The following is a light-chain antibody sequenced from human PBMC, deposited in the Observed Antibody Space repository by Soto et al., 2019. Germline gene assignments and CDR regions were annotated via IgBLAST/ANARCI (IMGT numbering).Light chain of an antibody. Sequence: QSVLTQPPSVSGAPGQRVTISCTGSSSNIGAGYDVHWYQQLPGTAPKVLIYGNSNRPSGVPDRFSGSKSGTSASLAITGLQAEDEADYYCQSYDSSLSGYVFGTGTKVTXL. CDR1: SSNIGAGYD. CDR3: QSYDSSLSGYV. V-gene: IGLV1-40*01. CDR2: GNS. J-gene: IGLJ1*01.